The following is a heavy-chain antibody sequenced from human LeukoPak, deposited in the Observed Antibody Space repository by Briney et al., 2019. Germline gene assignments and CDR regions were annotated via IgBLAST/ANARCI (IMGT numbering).Heavy chain of an antibody. CDR1: GFTFSSSA. CDR2: ISNNGGYT. Sequence: TGGSLRLSCAASGFTFSSSAMSWVRQAPGKGLEWVSAISNNGGYTYYADSVKGRFTISRDNSKNTLYLQMNSLRAEDTAVFYCVRSTYDNNGPGDYWGQGTLVTVSS. V-gene: IGHV3-23*01. D-gene: IGHD3-22*01. J-gene: IGHJ4*02. CDR3: VRSTYDNNGPGDY.